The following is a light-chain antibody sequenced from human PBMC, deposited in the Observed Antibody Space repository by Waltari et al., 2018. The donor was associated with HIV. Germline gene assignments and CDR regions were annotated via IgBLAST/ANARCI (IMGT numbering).Light chain of an antibody. V-gene: IGLV2-14*01. CDR1: SSDVGGYNY. CDR3: SSYTSSSTLRV. CDR2: EVS. Sequence: QSALTQPASVSGSPRQSITISCTGTSSDVGGYNYVSWYQQHPGKAPKLMIYEVSNRPSGVSNRFSGSKSGNTASLTISGLQAEDEADYYCSSYTSSSTLRVFGGGTKLTVL. J-gene: IGLJ3*02.